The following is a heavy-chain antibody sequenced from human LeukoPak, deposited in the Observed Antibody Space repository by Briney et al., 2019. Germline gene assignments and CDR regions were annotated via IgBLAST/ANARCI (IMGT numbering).Heavy chain of an antibody. CDR2: IYYSGST. J-gene: IGHJ5*02. V-gene: IGHV4-39*07. CDR3: AGEGAAAGNHWFDP. CDR1: GGSISSSSYY. Sequence: SETLSLTCTVSGGSISSSSYYWGWIRQPPGKGLEWIGSIYYSGSTYYNPSLKSRVTISVDTSKNQFSLKLSSVTAADTAVYYCAGEGAAAGNHWFDPWGQGTLVTVSS. D-gene: IGHD6-13*01.